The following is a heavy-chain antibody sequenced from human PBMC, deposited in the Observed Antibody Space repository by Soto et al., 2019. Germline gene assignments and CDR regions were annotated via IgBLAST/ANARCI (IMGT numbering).Heavy chain of an antibody. CDR3: ARELPPDL. J-gene: IGHJ5*02. V-gene: IGHV3-53*01. CDR2: IWSAGLT. CDR1: GFTVSSKY. D-gene: IGHD2-15*01. Sequence: LRLSCAASGFTVSSKYMNWVRQAPGKGLEWVSIIWSAGLTYYADSVRGRFTISRDISKNILFLQMNNLRAEDSAIYYCARELPPDLWGQGTLVTVSS.